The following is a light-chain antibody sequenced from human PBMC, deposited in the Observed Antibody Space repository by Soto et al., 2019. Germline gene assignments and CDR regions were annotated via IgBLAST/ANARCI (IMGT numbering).Light chain of an antibody. CDR3: SSFTSSSSYV. CDR1: SSDFGIYNS. CDR2: DVT. Sequence: QSALTQPASVSGSPGQSITLLCTGTSSDFGIYNSVSWYQQHPGKAPKLMIHDVTNRPSGVSSRFSGSRSGNTASLTISGLQAEDEADYYRSSFTSSSSYVFGPGTKLTVL. J-gene: IGLJ1*01. V-gene: IGLV2-14*01.